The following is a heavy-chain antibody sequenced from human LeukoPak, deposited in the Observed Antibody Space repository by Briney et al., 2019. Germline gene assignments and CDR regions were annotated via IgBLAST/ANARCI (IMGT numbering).Heavy chain of an antibody. Sequence: SETLSLTCTVSGGSISRSSYYWAWIRQPPGKGLEWLGSNYFGGSTYYNPSLKSRVTISIDTSKNQFSLKLSSVTAADTAVYYCARLPFLDYWGQGTLVTVSS. J-gene: IGHJ4*02. V-gene: IGHV4-39*01. CDR2: NYFGGST. CDR1: GGSISRSSYY. CDR3: ARLPFLDY.